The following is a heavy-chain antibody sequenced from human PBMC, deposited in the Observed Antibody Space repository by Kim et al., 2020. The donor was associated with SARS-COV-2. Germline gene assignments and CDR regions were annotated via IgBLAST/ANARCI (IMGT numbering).Heavy chain of an antibody. CDR3: AKVRLISVAGPLDF. J-gene: IGHJ4*02. Sequence: YADSVKCRFAMSRDNAKNSLHLQMDSLRTEDTALYYCAKVRLISVAGPLDFWGQGTLVTFSS. D-gene: IGHD6-19*01. V-gene: IGHV3-9*01.